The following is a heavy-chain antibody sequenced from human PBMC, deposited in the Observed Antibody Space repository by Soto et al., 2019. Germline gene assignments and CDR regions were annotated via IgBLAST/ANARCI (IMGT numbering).Heavy chain of an antibody. J-gene: IGHJ5*02. V-gene: IGHV1-2*04. CDR1: GYTFAGYY. CDR2: INPNSGGT. D-gene: IGHD2-15*01. CDR3: ARSKGYCSGGSCYSFDP. Sequence: ASVKVSCKASGYTFAGYYMHWVRQAPGQGLEWMGWINPNSGGTNYAQKFQGWVTMTRDTSISTAYMELSRLRSDDTAVYYCARSKGYCSGGSCYSFDPWGQGTLVTVSS.